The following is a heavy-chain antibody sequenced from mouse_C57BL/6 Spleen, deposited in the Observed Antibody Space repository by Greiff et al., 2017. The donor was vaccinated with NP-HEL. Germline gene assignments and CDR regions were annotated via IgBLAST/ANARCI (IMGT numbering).Heavy chain of an antibody. CDR1: GYTFTSYW. CDR3: AREGTYYAMDY. CDR2: IDPSDSYT. J-gene: IGHJ4*01. D-gene: IGHD3-3*01. V-gene: IGHV1-59*01. Sequence: QVQLQQPGAELVRPGTSVKLSCEASGYTFTSYWMHWVKQRPGQGLEWIGVIDPSDSYTNYNQKFKGKATLTVDTSSSTAYMQLSSLTSEDSAVYYCAREGTYYAMDYWGQGTSVTVSS.